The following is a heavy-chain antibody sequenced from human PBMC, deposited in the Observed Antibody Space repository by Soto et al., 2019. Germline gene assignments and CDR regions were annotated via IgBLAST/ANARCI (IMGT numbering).Heavy chain of an antibody. J-gene: IGHJ6*02. D-gene: IGHD4-17*01. CDR2: IYYSGST. CDR3: ARLADYGDYVGYYYYGMDV. Sequence: QLQLQESGPGLVKPSETLSLTCTVSGGSISSSSYYWGWIRQPPGKGLEWIGSIYYSGSTYYNPSLKSRVTISGDTSKNQFALKLSSVTAADTAVYYCARLADYGDYVGYYYYGMDVWGQGTTVTVSS. V-gene: IGHV4-39*01. CDR1: GGSISSSSYY.